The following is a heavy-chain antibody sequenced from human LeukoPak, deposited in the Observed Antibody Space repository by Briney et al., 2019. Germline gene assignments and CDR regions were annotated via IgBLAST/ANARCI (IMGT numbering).Heavy chain of an antibody. V-gene: IGHV1-69*04. CDR1: GGTFSSYA. Sequence: SVKVSCKASGGTFSSYAISWVRQAPGQGLERMGRIIPILGIANYAQKFQGRVTITADKSTSTAYMELSSLRSEDTAVYYCARDVGLAYYGMDVWGQGTTVTVSS. CDR3: ARDVGLAYYGMDV. D-gene: IGHD3-16*01. J-gene: IGHJ6*02. CDR2: IIPILGIA.